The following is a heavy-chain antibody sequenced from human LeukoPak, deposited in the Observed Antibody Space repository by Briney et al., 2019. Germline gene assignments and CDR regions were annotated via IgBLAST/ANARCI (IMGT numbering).Heavy chain of an antibody. Sequence: ASVKVSCKTSGYTFTGYYIHWVRQAPGQGLEWMGWINPNSGGTNYAQNFQGRVTVTRDTSITTAYMELRWLTSDDTAVYYCARDEYNWNVDAFDIWGQGTVVTVSS. V-gene: IGHV1-2*02. D-gene: IGHD1-20*01. J-gene: IGHJ3*02. CDR2: INPNSGGT. CDR1: GYTFTGYY. CDR3: ARDEYNWNVDAFDI.